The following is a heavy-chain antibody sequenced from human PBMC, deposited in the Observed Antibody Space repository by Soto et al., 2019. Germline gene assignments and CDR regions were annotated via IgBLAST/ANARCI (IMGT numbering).Heavy chain of an antibody. J-gene: IGHJ4*02. V-gene: IGHV1-18*04. CDR3: ARVVLEWLPTSGFDY. Sequence: QIQLVQSGAEVKKPGASVKVSCKASGYSFTSYGITWVRQAPGQGPEWLGWITAENGNTNYAQKFQGRSTMTTDTSTNTAFMALRGLRSDDTAVYYCARVVLEWLPTSGFDYWGQGTLVTVSS. CDR1: GYSFTSYG. CDR2: ITAENGNT. D-gene: IGHD5-12*01.